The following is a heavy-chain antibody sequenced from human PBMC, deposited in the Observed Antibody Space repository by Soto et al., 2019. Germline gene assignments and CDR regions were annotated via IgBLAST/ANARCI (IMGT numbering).Heavy chain of an antibody. D-gene: IGHD2-2*01. V-gene: IGHV1-46*01. J-gene: IGHJ5*02. CDR1: GYTFTSYY. CDR2: INPSGGST. CDR3: ARVGYCSSTCCYDFFDP. Sequence: QVQLVQSGAEVKKPGASVKVSCKASGYTFTSYYMHWVRQAPGQGLEWMGIINPSGGSTSYAQKFQGRVTMTRDTSTSTVYMELSSLRSEDTAVYYCARVGYCSSTCCYDFFDPWGQGTLVTVSS.